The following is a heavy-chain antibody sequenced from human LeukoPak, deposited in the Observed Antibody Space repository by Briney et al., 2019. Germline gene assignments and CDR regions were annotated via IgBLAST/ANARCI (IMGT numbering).Heavy chain of an antibody. CDR1: GGSISSSSYY. Sequence: SETLSLTCTVSGGSISSSSYYWGWIRQPPGKGLEWIGTIYYSGSTYYNPSLKSRVTISEDTSNDQFSLKLSSVTAADTAVYYCAREVVVVAAKPSDYYYGMDVWGQGTTVTVSS. CDR3: AREVVVVAAKPSDYYYGMDV. D-gene: IGHD2-15*01. J-gene: IGHJ6*02. CDR2: IYYSGST. V-gene: IGHV4-39*07.